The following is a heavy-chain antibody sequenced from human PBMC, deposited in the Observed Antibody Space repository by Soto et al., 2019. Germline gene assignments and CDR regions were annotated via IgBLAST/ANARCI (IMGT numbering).Heavy chain of an antibody. CDR3: ARDKLVPAAREYYYFGMDV. D-gene: IGHD2-2*01. Sequence: QVQLVQSGAEVKKPGSSVKVSCKASGGTFSSYAISWVRQAPGQGLEWMGGIIPIFGTANYAQKFQGRVTITADESTSAAYMELSSLGSEDTAVYYCARDKLVPAAREYYYFGMDVLGQGTTVTVSS. J-gene: IGHJ6*02. CDR1: GGTFSSYA. CDR2: IIPIFGTA. V-gene: IGHV1-69*12.